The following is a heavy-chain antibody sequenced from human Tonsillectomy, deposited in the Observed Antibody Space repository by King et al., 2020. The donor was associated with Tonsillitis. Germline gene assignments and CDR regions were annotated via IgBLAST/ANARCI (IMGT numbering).Heavy chain of an antibody. CDR1: GFAFTIYA. V-gene: IGHV3-23*04. CDR3: VKDCSASHGDCLFAF. J-gene: IGHJ4*02. D-gene: IGHD2-21*02. CDR2: ISTSGSTT. Sequence: VQLVESGGGLGQPGESLRLSCAASGFAFTIYAMNWVRQAPGKGLEWVSTISTSGSTTYYAASVKGRFTISRDNSRNTVYLQLNGLTAEDTAVYYCVKDCSASHGDCLFAFWGQGTLVTGSS.